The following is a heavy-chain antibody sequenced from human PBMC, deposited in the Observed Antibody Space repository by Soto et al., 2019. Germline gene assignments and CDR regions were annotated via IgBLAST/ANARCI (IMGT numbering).Heavy chain of an antibody. Sequence: PGGSLRLSCAAARFTFSNAWMSWVRQAPGKGLEWVGRIKSKTDGGTTDYAAPVKGRFTISRDDSKNTLYLQMNSLKTEDTAVYYCTTDIWFGEWTGDYWGQGTLVTVSS. D-gene: IGHD3-10*01. CDR1: RFTFSNAW. CDR3: TTDIWFGEWTGDY. J-gene: IGHJ4*02. V-gene: IGHV3-15*01. CDR2: IKSKTDGGTT.